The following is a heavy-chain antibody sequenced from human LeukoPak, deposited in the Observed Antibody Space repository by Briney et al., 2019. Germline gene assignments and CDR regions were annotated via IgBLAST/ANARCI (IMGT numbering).Heavy chain of an antibody. V-gene: IGHV3-15*01. CDR2: IRSSGAGATS. Sequence: GGSLRLSCAASGFSFGDHWMSWVRQAPGKGPEWVARIRSSGAGATSDYAAPVKGRFTISRDDSRHTLYLQMNSLKTEDTAVYYCTMIQGWGSGSYYVDYWGQGTLVTVSS. J-gene: IGHJ4*02. CDR3: TMIQGWGSGSYYVDY. D-gene: IGHD3-10*01. CDR1: GFSFGDHW.